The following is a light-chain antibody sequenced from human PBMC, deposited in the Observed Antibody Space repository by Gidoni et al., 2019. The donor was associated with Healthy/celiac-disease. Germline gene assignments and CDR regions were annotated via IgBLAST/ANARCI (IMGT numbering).Light chain of an antibody. CDR3: MQGTHWPPIT. J-gene: IGKJ5*01. V-gene: IGKV2-30*01. CDR2: KVS. Sequence: DVVMTQSPLSLPVTLGQPASISCRSSQSLVYSDGNTYLNRFQQRPGQSPRRLIYKVSNRDSVVPDRFSGSGSGTDFTLKISRVEAEDVGVYYCMQGTHWPPITFGQGTRLEIK. CDR1: QSLVYSDGNTY.